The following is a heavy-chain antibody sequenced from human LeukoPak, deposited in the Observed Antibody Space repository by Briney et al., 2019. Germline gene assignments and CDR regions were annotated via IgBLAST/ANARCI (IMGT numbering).Heavy chain of an antibody. J-gene: IGHJ4*02. CDR2: IYYSGST. Sequence: SETLSLTCTVSGGSISSYYWSWIRQPPGKGLEWIGYIYYSGSTNHNPSLKSRVTISVDTSKNQFPLKLSSVTAADTAVYYCARDGDSSGYYYGEFDYWGQGTLVTVSS. CDR1: GGSISSYY. V-gene: IGHV4-59*01. CDR3: ARDGDSSGYYYGEFDY. D-gene: IGHD3-22*01.